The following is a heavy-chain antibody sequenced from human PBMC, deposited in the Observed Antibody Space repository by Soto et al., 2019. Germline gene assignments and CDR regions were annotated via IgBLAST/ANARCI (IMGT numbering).Heavy chain of an antibody. CDR2: INHSGSS. J-gene: IGHJ4*02. CDR1: GGSFSGYI. D-gene: IGHD1-26*01. Sequence: SETLSLTRAVSGGSFSGYIGTWIRQTPGKGLQWIGQINHSGSSIYNPSLKNRVTISTMSNNKFSLELSSVTAADTAVYYCTRGLFSGSSYSGSWYYFDSWGQGTMVT. V-gene: IGHV4-34*01. CDR3: TRGLFSGSSYSGSWYYFDS.